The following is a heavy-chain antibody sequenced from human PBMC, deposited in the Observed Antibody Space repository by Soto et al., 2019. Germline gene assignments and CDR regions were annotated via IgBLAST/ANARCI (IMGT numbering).Heavy chain of an antibody. Sequence: QVQLQQWGAGLLKPSETLSLTCAVYGGSFSGYYWSWIRQPPGKGLEWIGEINHSGSTNYNPSLKSRVTISVDTSKNQFSLKLSSVTAADTAVYYCARTRIRTKNWFDPWGQGTLVTVSS. CDR1: GGSFSGYY. CDR2: INHSGST. J-gene: IGHJ5*02. D-gene: IGHD2-15*01. V-gene: IGHV4-34*01. CDR3: ARTRIRTKNWFDP.